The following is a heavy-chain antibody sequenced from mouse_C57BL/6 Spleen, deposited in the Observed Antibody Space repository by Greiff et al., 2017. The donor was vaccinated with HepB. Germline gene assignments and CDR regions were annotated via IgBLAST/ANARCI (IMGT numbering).Heavy chain of an antibody. Sequence: EVQRVESGGDLVKPGGSLKLSCAASGFTFSSYGMSWVRQTPDKRLEWVATISSGGSYTYYPDSVKGRFTISRDNAKNTLYLQMSSLKSEDTAMYYCARQNCAYWGQGTLVTVSA. D-gene: IGHD4-1*01. J-gene: IGHJ3*01. CDR1: GFTFSSYG. V-gene: IGHV5-6*01. CDR2: ISSGGSYT. CDR3: ARQNCAY.